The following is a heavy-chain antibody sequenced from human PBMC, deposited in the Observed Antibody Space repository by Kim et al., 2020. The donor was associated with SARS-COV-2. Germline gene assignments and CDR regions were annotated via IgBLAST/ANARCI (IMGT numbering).Heavy chain of an antibody. V-gene: IGHV1-18*01. D-gene: IGHD5-18*01. CDR1: GYTFTSYG. CDR3: ARAPDSYGYYYYGMGV. CDR2: ISAYNGNT. Sequence: ASVKVSCKASGYTFTSYGISWVRQAPGQGLEWMGWISAYNGNTNYAQKLQGRVTMTTDTSTSTAYMELRSLRSDDTAVYYCARAPDSYGYYYYGMGVWGQGTTVTVSS. J-gene: IGHJ6*02.